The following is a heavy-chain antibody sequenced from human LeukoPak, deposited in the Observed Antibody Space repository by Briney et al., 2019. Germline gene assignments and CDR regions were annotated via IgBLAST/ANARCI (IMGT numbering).Heavy chain of an antibody. J-gene: IGHJ4*02. CDR1: GYSFTSYW. D-gene: IGHD1-26*01. CDR2: IYPGDSDT. Sequence: GESLKISCKGSGYSFTSYWIGWVRQMPGKGLEWMGIIYPGDSDTRYSPSFQGQVTISADKSISTAYLQWSSLKASDTAMYYCARPRGSSGSYRAPFDYWGQGTLVTVSP. CDR3: ARPRGSSGSYRAPFDY. V-gene: IGHV5-51*01.